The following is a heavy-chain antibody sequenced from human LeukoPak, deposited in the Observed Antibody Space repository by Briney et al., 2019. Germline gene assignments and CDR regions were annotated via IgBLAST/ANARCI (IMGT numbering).Heavy chain of an antibody. Sequence: HPGRSLRLSCEASGFTFSTYGMHWVRQAPGKGLEWVALISFDGSDKSYGTSVKGRFTISRDNSKNTVSLRINSLRVEDTGMYHCVKDLKGYEEVWGQGTLVTVSS. V-gene: IGHV3-30*18. CDR3: VKDLKGYEEV. D-gene: IGHD5-12*01. CDR2: ISFDGSDK. CDR1: GFTFSTYG. J-gene: IGHJ4*02.